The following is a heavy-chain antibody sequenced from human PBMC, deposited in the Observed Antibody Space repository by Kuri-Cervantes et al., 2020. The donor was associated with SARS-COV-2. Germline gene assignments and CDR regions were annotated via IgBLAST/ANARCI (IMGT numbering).Heavy chain of an antibody. CDR2: IYYSGST. Sequence: SETLSLTCTVSGGSISSYYWSWIRQPPGKGLEWIGYIYYSGSTNYNPSLKSRVTISVDTSKNQFSLKLSSVTAADTAVYYCARGLIAARHYYYYMDVWGKGTTVNVSS. V-gene: IGHV4-59*01. CDR3: ARGLIAARHYYYYMDV. CDR1: GGSISSYY. J-gene: IGHJ6*03. D-gene: IGHD6-6*01.